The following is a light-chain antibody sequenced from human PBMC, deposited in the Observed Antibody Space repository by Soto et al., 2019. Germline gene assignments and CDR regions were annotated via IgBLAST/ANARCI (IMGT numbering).Light chain of an antibody. CDR1: SSDVGGHNS. Sequence: QSVLTHPASVSWSPGQSITISCTGTSSDVGGHNSVSWYRQDPGKAPKLMIYDVSNRPSGVSDRFSGSKSGNTASLTISGLQIEEEADYYCSSFTSSVTYVFGTGTKVTVL. CDR2: DVS. J-gene: IGLJ1*01. V-gene: IGLV2-14*01. CDR3: SSFTSSVTYV.